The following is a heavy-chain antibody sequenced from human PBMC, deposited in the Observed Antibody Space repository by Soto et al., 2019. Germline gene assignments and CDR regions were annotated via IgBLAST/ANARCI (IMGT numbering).Heavy chain of an antibody. Sequence: SETLSLTCTVSGGSVSSGSYYWSWIRQPPGKGLEWIGYIYYSGSTNYNPSLKSRVTISVDTSKNQFSLKLSSVTAADTAVYYCARDGGTGSYFDYWGQGTLVTVSS. CDR1: GGSVSSGSYY. CDR2: IYYSGST. J-gene: IGHJ4*02. CDR3: ARDGGTGSYFDY. D-gene: IGHD1-26*01. V-gene: IGHV4-61*01.